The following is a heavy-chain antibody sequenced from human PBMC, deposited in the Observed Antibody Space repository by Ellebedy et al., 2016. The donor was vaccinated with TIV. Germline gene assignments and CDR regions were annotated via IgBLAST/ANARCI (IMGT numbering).Heavy chain of an antibody. V-gene: IGHV3-30-3*01. CDR1: GFTFSSYA. J-gene: IGHJ6*02. CDR3: ARASLAMDV. Sequence: GESLKISCAASGFTFSSYAMHWVRQAPGKGLEWVAVISYDGSNKYYADSVKGRFTISRDNSKNTLYLQMNSLRAEDTAVYYCARASLAMDVWGQGTTVTVSS. CDR2: ISYDGSNK.